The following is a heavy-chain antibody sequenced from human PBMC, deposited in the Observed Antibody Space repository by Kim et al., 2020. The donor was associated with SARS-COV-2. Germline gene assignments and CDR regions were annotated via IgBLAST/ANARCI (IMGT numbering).Heavy chain of an antibody. D-gene: IGHD6-19*01. J-gene: IGHJ4*02. Sequence: SETLSLTCTVSGGSISSSSYYWGWIRQPPGKGLEWIGSIYYSGSTYYNPSLKSRVTISVDTSKNQFSLKLSSVTAADTAVYYCARQRRGSSGWYYWCQGT. CDR3: ARQRRGSSGWYY. CDR2: IYYSGST. CDR1: GGSISSSSYY. V-gene: IGHV4-39*01.